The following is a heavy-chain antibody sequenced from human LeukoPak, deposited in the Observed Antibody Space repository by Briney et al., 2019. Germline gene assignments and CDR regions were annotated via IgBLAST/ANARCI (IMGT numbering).Heavy chain of an antibody. V-gene: IGHV3-23*01. Sequence: GGSLRLYCAASGFTFSSYAMSWVRQAPGKGLEWVSAISGSGGSTYYADSVKGRFTISRDNSKNTLYLQMNSRRAEDTAVYYCANHYYDSSGYTPAHSDYWGQGTLVTVSS. J-gene: IGHJ4*02. CDR1: GFTFSSYA. D-gene: IGHD3-22*01. CDR3: ANHYYDSSGYTPAHSDY. CDR2: ISGSGGST.